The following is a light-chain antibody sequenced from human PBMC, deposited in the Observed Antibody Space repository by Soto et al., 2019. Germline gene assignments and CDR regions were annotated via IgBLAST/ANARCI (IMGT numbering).Light chain of an antibody. Sequence: EIVLTQSPGTLSLSPGERATHSCRASQSISSSYLAWYQQKPGQAPRLLIYGASSRATAIPDRFSGSGSGTDFTLTISRLEPEDFAVYYCQQYGSSFPRTFGPGTTVDIK. V-gene: IGKV3-20*01. CDR3: QQYGSSFPRT. CDR1: QSISSSY. J-gene: IGKJ3*01. CDR2: GAS.